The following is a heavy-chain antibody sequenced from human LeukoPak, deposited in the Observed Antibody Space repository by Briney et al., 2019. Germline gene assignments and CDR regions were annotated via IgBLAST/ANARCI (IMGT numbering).Heavy chain of an antibody. CDR3: ARGEEFGSGDYGVRWYFDL. V-gene: IGHV4-34*01. CDR2: INHSGST. D-gene: IGHD4-17*01. Sequence: PSETLSLTCAVYGGSFSGYYWSWIRQPPGKGLEWIGEINHSGSTNYNPSLKSRVTISVDTSKNQFSLKLSSVTAADTAVYYCARGEEFGSGDYGVRWYFDLWGRGTLVTVSS. J-gene: IGHJ2*01. CDR1: GGSFSGYY.